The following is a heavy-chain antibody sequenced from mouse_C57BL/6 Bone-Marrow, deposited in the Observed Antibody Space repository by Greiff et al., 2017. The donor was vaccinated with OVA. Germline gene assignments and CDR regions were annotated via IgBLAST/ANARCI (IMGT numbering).Heavy chain of an antibody. CDR1: GYAFTNYL. Sequence: VQLQQSGAELVRPGTSVKVSCKASGYAFTNYLIEWVKQRPGQGLEWIGVINPGSGGTNYNEKFKGKATLPADKSSSPAYMQLRSLTAEDSAVYICARSYYSGSSDCYFAVWGTETPVTVSP. D-gene: IGHD1-1*01. V-gene: IGHV1-54*01. CDR3: ARSYYSGSSDCYFAV. J-gene: IGHJ1*03. CDR2: INPGSGGT.